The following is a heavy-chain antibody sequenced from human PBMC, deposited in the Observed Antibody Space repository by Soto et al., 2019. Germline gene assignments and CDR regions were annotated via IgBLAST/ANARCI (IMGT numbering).Heavy chain of an antibody. Sequence: QVQLVESGGGVVQPGRSLRLSCAASGFTFSSYGMHWVRQAPGKGLEWVAVISYDGSNKYYADSVKGRFTISRDNSKNTLYLQMTSLRAEDKAVYYCAKESLSGYDSPLYYWGQGTLVTVSS. V-gene: IGHV3-30*18. D-gene: IGHD5-12*01. CDR2: ISYDGSNK. CDR3: AKESLSGYDSPLYY. CDR1: GFTFSSYG. J-gene: IGHJ4*02.